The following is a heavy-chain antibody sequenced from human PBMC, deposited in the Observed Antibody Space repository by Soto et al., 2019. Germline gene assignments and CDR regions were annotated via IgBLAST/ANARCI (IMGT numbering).Heavy chain of an antibody. CDR1: GGTFSSYA. J-gene: IGHJ5*02. Sequence: SVKVSCKASGGTFSSYAISWVRQAPGQGLEWMGGIIPIFGTANYAQKFQGRVTITADEPTSTAYMELSSLRSEDTAVYYCARALASGWYSENVGWFDPWGQGTLVTVSS. CDR2: IIPIFGTA. V-gene: IGHV1-69*13. D-gene: IGHD6-19*01. CDR3: ARALASGWYSENVGWFDP.